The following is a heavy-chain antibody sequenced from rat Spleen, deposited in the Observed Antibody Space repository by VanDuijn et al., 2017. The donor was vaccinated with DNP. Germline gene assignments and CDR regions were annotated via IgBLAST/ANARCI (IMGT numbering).Heavy chain of an antibody. Sequence: EMQLQESGPGLVKPSQSLSLTCSVTDYSITSDYWGWIRKFPGNKMEWIGHINYSGRISYNPSLTGRISITRDTSKNHFFLHLNSVTTEDTATYYCARWTRYFDYWGQGVMVTVSS. V-gene: IGHV3-1*01. CDR1: DYSITSDY. CDR2: INYSGRI. J-gene: IGHJ2*01. D-gene: IGHD1-7*01. CDR3: ARWTRYFDY.